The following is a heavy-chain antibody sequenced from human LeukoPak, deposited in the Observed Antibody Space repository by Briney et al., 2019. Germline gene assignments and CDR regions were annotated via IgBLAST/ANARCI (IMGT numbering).Heavy chain of an antibody. CDR3: AKENGYGAFDI. CDR2: INPSGGST. Sequence: ASVKVSCKASGYTFTSYYMHWVRQAPGQGLEWMGIINPSGGSTSYAQKFQGRVTMTRDTSTSTAYMELRSLRSDDTAVYYCAKENGYGAFDIWGQGTMVTVSS. J-gene: IGHJ3*02. CDR1: GYTFTSYY. V-gene: IGHV1-46*01. D-gene: IGHD5-18*01.